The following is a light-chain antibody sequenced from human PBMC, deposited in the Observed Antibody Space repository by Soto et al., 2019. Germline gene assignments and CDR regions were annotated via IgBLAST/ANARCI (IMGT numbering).Light chain of an antibody. CDR2: DAS. V-gene: IGKV3-11*01. Sequence: IVLTQSPGTLSLSPWERATLSCMASQSVSSYLAWYQQKPGQAPRLLIYDASNRATGIPARFSGSGSGTDFTLTISSLEPEDFAVYYCQQRSNWPGTFGQGTKVDIK. J-gene: IGKJ1*01. CDR3: QQRSNWPGT. CDR1: QSVSSY.